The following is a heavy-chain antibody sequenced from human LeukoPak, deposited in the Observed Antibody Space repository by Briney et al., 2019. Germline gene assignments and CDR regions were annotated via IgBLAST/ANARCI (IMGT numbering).Heavy chain of an antibody. D-gene: IGHD1-7*01. V-gene: IGHV5-51*01. CDR1: GYSFTSYW. CDR2: IYPGDSDT. Sequence: GESLKISCKGSGYSFTSYWIGWVRQMPGKGLEWMGIIYPGDSDTRYGPSFQGQVTISADKSISTAYLQWSSLKASDTAMYYCARGPPRTTSYYYYYMDVWGKGTTVTVSS. CDR3: ARGPPRTTSYYYYYMDV. J-gene: IGHJ6*03.